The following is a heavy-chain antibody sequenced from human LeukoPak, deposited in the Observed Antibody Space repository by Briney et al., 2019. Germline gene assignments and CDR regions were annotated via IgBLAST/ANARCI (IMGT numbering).Heavy chain of an antibody. D-gene: IGHD3-22*01. Sequence: PGGSLRLSCAASGFTFSSYSMNWVRQAPGKGLEWVSSISSSSSYIYYADSVKGRFTISRDNAKNSLYLQMNSLRAEDTAVYYCARDYFDSGAFYSDAFDIWGQGTMVTVSS. CDR1: GFTFSSYS. CDR3: ARDYFDSGAFYSDAFDI. J-gene: IGHJ3*02. V-gene: IGHV3-21*01. CDR2: ISSSSSYI.